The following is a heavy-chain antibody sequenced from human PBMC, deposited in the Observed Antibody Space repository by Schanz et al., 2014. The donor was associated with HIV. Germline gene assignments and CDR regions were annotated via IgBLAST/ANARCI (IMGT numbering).Heavy chain of an antibody. CDR3: AKDRNHYDSRYRGKGNYYYYYGMDV. CDR2: ISYDGSNK. V-gene: IGHV3-30*18. CDR1: GFTFDSYG. J-gene: IGHJ6*02. Sequence: LQLVESGGGVVQPGRSLRLSCAASGFTFDSYGIHWVRQAPGKGLEWVAVISYDGSNKKYADSVKGRFTISRDNSKNTLYLQMKSLRPEDTAVYYCAKDRNHYDSRYRGKGNYYYYYGMDVWGQGTTVTVSS. D-gene: IGHD3-22*01.